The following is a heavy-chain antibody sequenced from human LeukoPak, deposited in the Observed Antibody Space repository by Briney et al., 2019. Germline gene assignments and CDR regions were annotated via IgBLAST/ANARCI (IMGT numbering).Heavy chain of an antibody. CDR3: TRYIAAAGIYFDY. CDR2: IRSKAYGGTP. CDR1: GFTFSSSA. Sequence: GGSLRLSCAASGFTFSSSAMSWVRQAPGKGLEWVGFIRSKAYGGTPDYAASVKGRFTISRDDSKSIAYLQMSSLKTEDTAVYYCTRYIAAAGIYFDYWGQGTLLTVSS. J-gene: IGHJ4*02. V-gene: IGHV3-49*04. D-gene: IGHD6-13*01.